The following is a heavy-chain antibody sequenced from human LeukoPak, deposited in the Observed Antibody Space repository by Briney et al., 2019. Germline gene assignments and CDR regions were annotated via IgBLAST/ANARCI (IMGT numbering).Heavy chain of an antibody. D-gene: IGHD2-21*02. Sequence: PSETLSLTCTVSGGSISSSSYYWGWIRQPPGKGLEWIGSIYYSGSTYYNPSLKSRVTISVDTSKNQFSLKLSSVTAADTAVYYCARTEAYCGGDCYSDHDAFDIWGQGTMVTVSS. CDR2: IYYSGST. CDR3: ARTEAYCGGDCYSDHDAFDI. J-gene: IGHJ3*02. V-gene: IGHV4-39*01. CDR1: GGSISSSSYY.